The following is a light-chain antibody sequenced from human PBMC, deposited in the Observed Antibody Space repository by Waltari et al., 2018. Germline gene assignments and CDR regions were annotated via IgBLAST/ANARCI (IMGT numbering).Light chain of an antibody. V-gene: IGLV2-8*01. CDR2: EVS. CDR3: TSDAGSNILV. CDR1: SSDVGGHNF. Sequence: QSALTQPPSASGSPGQSVTISCTGTSSDVGGHNFVSWYQQHPGKVPKLMIHEVSKRPSGFPDWFSGSKSGETAALTVSGLQAEDEADYCCTSDAGSNILVFGGGTKLTVL. J-gene: IGLJ2*01.